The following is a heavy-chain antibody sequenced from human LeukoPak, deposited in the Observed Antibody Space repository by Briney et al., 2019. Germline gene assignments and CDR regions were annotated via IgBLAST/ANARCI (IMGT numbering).Heavy chain of an antibody. CDR1: GYTFTGYY. CDR2: ISAYNGNT. V-gene: IGHV1-18*04. Sequence: ASVKVSCKASGYTFTGYYMHWVRQAPGQGLEWMGWISAYNGNTNYAQKLQGRVTMTTDTSTSTAYMELRSLRSDDTAVYYCARDPAKGYFDWLLSYGMDVWGQGTTVTVSS. CDR3: ARDPAKGYFDWLLSYGMDV. J-gene: IGHJ6*02. D-gene: IGHD3-9*01.